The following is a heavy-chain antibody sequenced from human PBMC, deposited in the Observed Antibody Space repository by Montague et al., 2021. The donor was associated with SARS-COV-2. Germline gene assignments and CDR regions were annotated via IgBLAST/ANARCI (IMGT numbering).Heavy chain of an antibody. CDR1: GFTFSSYS. CDR2: ISSSSSYI. CDR3: ARDPRAAWYYYDSSGYPRGDY. V-gene: IGHV3-21*01. Sequence: SLRLSCVASGFTFSSYSMNWVRQAPGKGLEWVSSISSSSSYIYYADSVKGRFTISRDNAKNSLYLQMNSLRAEDTAVYYCARDPRAAWYYYDSSGYPRGDYWGQGTLVTVSS. J-gene: IGHJ4*02. D-gene: IGHD3-22*01.